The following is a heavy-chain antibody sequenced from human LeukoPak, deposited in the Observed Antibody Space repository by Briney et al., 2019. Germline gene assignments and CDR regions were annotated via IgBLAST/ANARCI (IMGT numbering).Heavy chain of an antibody. D-gene: IGHD3-16*01. CDR2: IYTSGST. Sequence: SETLSLTCNVSGSSIRSYYWSWIRESAEKGLEWIGRIYTSGSTNYNPSLKRRVTMSVDTSKKQFSLKLSSVTAADTAVYYCARVAFNLGWLDPWGQGTLVTVSS. V-gene: IGHV4-4*07. CDR3: ARVAFNLGWLDP. J-gene: IGHJ5*02. CDR1: GSSIRSYY.